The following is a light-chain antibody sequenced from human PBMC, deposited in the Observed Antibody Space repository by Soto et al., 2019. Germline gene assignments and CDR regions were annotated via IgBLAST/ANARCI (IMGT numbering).Light chain of an antibody. Sequence: EIVLTQSPATLSLSPGERATLSCRASQSVNSYLAWYQQRPGQAPRLLISDASNRATGIPDRFSGSGSGTDFTLTISSLEPEDCAIYYCQQRSSWPPPTFGGGTRVDMK. CDR3: QQRSSWPPPT. V-gene: IGKV3-11*01. CDR1: QSVNSY. J-gene: IGKJ4*01. CDR2: DAS.